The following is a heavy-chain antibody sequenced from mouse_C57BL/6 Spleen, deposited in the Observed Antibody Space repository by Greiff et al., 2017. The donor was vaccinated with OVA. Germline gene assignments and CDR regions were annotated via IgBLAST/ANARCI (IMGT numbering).Heavy chain of an antibody. J-gene: IGHJ4*01. D-gene: IGHD3-2*02. CDR1: GFNIKNTY. CDR3: ARSIDSSGYFYYAMDY. Sequence: VQLQQSLAELVRPGASVKLSCTASGFNIKNTYMHWVKQRPEQGLEWIGRIDPANGNTKYAPKFQGKATITADTSSNTAYLQLSSLTSEDTAIYYCARSIDSSGYFYYAMDYWGQGTSVTVSS. V-gene: IGHV14-3*01. CDR2: IDPANGNT.